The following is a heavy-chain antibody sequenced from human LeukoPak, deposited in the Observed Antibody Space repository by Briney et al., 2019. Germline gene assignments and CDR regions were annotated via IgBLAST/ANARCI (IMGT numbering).Heavy chain of an antibody. J-gene: IGHJ4*02. CDR2: ITYSGGGT. V-gene: IGHV3-23*01. CDR1: GFTFNNYA. CDR3: AKRSSAVAAVSLYYFDY. D-gene: IGHD2-15*01. Sequence: GGSLRLSCAASGFTFNNYAMSWVRQAPGKGLEWVSSITYSGGGTYYADSVKGRFTISRDNSKNTLYLQMNTLRAEDTAVYYCAKRSSAVAAVSLYYFDYWRQGTLVTVSS.